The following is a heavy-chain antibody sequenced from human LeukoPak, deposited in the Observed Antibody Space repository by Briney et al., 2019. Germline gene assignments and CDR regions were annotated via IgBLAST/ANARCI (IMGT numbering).Heavy chain of an antibody. Sequence: SETLSLTCTVSGGSISSYYWSWIRQPAGKGLEWIGRIYTSGSTNYNASLKSRVSMSVDTSKNQFSLNLSSVTAADTAVFYCARENSRSYREFDYWGQGTLVTVSS. J-gene: IGHJ4*02. CDR3: ARENSRSYREFDY. V-gene: IGHV4-4*07. CDR1: GGSISSYY. D-gene: IGHD1-26*01. CDR2: IYTSGST.